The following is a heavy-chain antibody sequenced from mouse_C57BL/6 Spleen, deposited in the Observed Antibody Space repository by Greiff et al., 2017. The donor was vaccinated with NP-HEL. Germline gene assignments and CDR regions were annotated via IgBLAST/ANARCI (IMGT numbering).Heavy chain of an antibody. D-gene: IGHD1-1*01. V-gene: IGHV6-6*01. CDR2: IRNKANNHAT. Sequence: EVKLVESGGGLVQPGGSMKLSCAASGFTFSDAWMDWVRQSPEKGLEWVAEIRNKANNHATYYAESVKGRFTISRDDSKSSFYLQMNSLRAEDTGIYYCSISDYYGSSYWYFDVWGTGTTVTVSS. CDR1: GFTFSDAW. CDR3: SISDYYGSSYWYFDV. J-gene: IGHJ1*03.